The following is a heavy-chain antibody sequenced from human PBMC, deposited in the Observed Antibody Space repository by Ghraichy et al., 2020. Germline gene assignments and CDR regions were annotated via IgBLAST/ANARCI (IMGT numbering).Heavy chain of an antibody. Sequence: SETLSLTCSVAGTSISSYYWSWIRQPAGKGLEWIGRIYSRGSTNYNPSLKSRVTMSGDTSKNQFSLRLSSVTAADTAVYYCARYWSGGRCYGLDAFDIWGQGTMVIVSS. J-gene: IGHJ3*02. CDR1: GTSISSYY. V-gene: IGHV4-4*07. D-gene: IGHD2-15*01. CDR2: IYSRGST. CDR3: ARYWSGGRCYGLDAFDI.